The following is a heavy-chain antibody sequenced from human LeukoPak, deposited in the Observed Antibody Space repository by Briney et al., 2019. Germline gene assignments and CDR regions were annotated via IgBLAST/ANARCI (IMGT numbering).Heavy chain of an antibody. V-gene: IGHV4-34*01. CDR1: GGSFSGYY. CDR3: ARGRRKIADYYYYMDV. D-gene: IGHD6-13*01. J-gene: IGHJ6*03. Sequence: SETLSLTCAVYGGSFSGYYWSWIRQPPGKGLECIGEINHSGSTSYNPSLKSRVTISVDTSKNQFSLKLTSVTAADMAVYYCARGRRKIADYYYYMDVWGKGTTVTVSS. CDR2: INHSGST.